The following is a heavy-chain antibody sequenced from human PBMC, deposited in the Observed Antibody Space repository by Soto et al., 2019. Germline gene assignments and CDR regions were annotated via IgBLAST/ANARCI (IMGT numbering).Heavy chain of an antibody. J-gene: IGHJ5*01. CDR1: GYTFTSYG. CDR3: ARTSSGIAAAVTPRNWFAS. V-gene: IGHV1-18*01. D-gene: IGHD6-13*01. Sequence: ASVKVSCKASGYTFTSYGISGVRQAPGQGLEWMGWISAYNGNTNYAQKLQGRVTMTTDTSTSTAYMELRSLRSDDTAVYYCARTSSGIAAAVTPRNWFASWGQGSLVTVSS. CDR2: ISAYNGNT.